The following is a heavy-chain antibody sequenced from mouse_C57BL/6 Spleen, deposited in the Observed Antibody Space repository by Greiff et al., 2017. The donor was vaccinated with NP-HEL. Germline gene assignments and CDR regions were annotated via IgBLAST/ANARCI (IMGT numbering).Heavy chain of an antibody. J-gene: IGHJ2*01. CDR2: IYPSDSET. V-gene: IGHV1-61*01. CDR1: GYTFTSYW. D-gene: IGHD1-1*01. Sequence: VQLQQPGAELVRPGSSVKLSCKASGYTFTSYWMDWVKQRPGQGLEWIGNIYPSDSETHYNQKFKDKATLTVDKSSSTAYMQLSSLTSEDSAVYYWARSGYYGSSTYYFDYWGQGTTLTVSS. CDR3: ARSGYYGSSTYYFDY.